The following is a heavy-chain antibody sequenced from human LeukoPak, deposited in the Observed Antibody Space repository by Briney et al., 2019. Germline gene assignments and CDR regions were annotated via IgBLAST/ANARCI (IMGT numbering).Heavy chain of an antibody. D-gene: IGHD1-26*01. CDR1: GFTVSSNY. J-gene: IGHJ4*02. CDR3: AKRWDLLRGDFDY. Sequence: PGGSLRLSCAASGFTVSSNYMSWVRQAPGKGLEWVSVIYSGGSTYYADSVKGRFTISRDNSKNTLYLQMNSLRAEDTAVYYCAKRWDLLRGDFDYWGQGTLVTVSS. CDR2: IYSGGST. V-gene: IGHV3-53*01.